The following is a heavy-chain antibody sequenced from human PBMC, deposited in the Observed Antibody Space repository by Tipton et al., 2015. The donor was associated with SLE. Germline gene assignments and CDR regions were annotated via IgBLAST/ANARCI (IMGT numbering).Heavy chain of an antibody. J-gene: IGHJ3*01. D-gene: IGHD3-9*01. CDR3: VSSGYPLGSFDV. CDR1: GDSISSATYF. V-gene: IGHV4-61*09. CDR2: ISTRGST. Sequence: TLSLTCAVSGDSISSATYFWNWIRRPAGKGLEWIGHISTRGSTNYNPSRKSRVTISIDTSNNQFSLQLSSVTAADTAVYYCVSSGYPLGSFDVWGQGTMVTVS.